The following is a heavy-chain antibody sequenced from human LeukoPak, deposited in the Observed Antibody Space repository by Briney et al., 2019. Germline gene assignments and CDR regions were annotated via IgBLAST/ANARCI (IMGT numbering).Heavy chain of an antibody. CDR1: GFTFSNYW. D-gene: IGHD5-24*01. CDR2: INSDGINT. V-gene: IGHV3-74*01. Sequence: QPGGSLRLSCAASGFTFSNYWMHWVRQAPGKGLVWVSRINSDGINTSYADSVKGRFTISRDNAKNTLNLQMNSLRAEDTAVYYCARDRGSRWLQSPSAFDYWGQGTLVTVSS. CDR3: ARDRGSRWLQSPSAFDY. J-gene: IGHJ4*02.